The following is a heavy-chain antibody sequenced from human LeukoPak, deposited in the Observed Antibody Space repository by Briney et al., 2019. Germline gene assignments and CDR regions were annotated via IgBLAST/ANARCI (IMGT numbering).Heavy chain of an antibody. D-gene: IGHD5-12*01. Sequence: GGSLRLSCAASGLTFNTYWMTWVRQAPGKGLEWVANINRDGSEKNYVDSVRGRFTISRDNTKNSLYLQMKSLTVEDTAVYYCGRGPGYRSDYWGQGTLVTVSS. CDR2: INRDGSEK. CDR3: GRGPGYRSDY. J-gene: IGHJ4*02. V-gene: IGHV3-7*05. CDR1: GLTFNTYW.